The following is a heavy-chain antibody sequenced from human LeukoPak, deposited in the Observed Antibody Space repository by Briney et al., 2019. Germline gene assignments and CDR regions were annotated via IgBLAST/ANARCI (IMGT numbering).Heavy chain of an antibody. J-gene: IGHJ4*02. D-gene: IGHD4-23*01. V-gene: IGHV3-33*01. CDR2: IWYDGSNK. CDR3: ARDDTVAAGY. Sequence: HPGRSLRLPCAASGFTFSSYGMHWVRQAPGKGLEWVAVIWYDGSNKYYADSVKGRFTITRDNSKNTLYLQMNSLRAEDTAVYYCARDDTVAAGYWGQGTLVTVSS. CDR1: GFTFSSYG.